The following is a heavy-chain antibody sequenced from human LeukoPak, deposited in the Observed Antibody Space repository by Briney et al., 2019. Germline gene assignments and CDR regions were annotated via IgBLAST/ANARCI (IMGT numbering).Heavy chain of an antibody. CDR3: ANNAPWNPYYSDY. D-gene: IGHD1-1*01. V-gene: IGHV3-66*01. J-gene: IGHJ4*02. CDR1: GFTVSSNY. CDR2: IYSGGST. Sequence: GGSLRLSCAASGFTVSSNYMSWVRQAPGKGLEWVSVIYSGGSTYYADSVKGRFTISRDNSKNTLYLQMNSLRAEDTAVYYCANNAPWNPYYSDYWGQGTLVTVSS.